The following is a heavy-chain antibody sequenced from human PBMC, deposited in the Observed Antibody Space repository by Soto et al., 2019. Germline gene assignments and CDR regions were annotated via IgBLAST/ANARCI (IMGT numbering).Heavy chain of an antibody. V-gene: IGHV1-18*01. Sequence: GASVKVSCKASGYTFTTYGISWERQAPGQGLEWMGWISAYNGNTKYAQKLQGRVTMTTDTSTSTAYMELRSLTSDDTAVYYCARDSPPVDYWGQGTLVTVSS. CDR3: ARDSPPVDY. CDR2: ISAYNGNT. CDR1: GYTFTTYG. J-gene: IGHJ4*02.